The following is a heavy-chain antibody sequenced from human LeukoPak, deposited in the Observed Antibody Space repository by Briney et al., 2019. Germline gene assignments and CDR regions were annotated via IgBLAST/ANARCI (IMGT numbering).Heavy chain of an antibody. D-gene: IGHD1-7*01. CDR1: GGSVNSGSYY. V-gene: IGHV4-61*01. CDR3: WRVGTVLDGGY. J-gene: IGHJ4*02. Sequence: PSETLSLTCTVSGGSVNSGSYYWSWIRQPPGKGLEWIGYIYSSGGTNYNPSLKSRVTISVDTSKNQFSLKLSSVTAADTAVYYCWRVGTVLDGGYWGQGSLVTVSS. CDR2: IYSSGGT.